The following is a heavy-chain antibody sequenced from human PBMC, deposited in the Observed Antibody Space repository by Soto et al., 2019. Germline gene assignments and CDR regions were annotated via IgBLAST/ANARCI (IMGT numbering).Heavy chain of an antibody. V-gene: IGHV4-31*03. CDR2: IYYNTGST. Sequence: SETLSLTCTFSGVSSSSGGYHGSWIRQRPGKGLEWIGNIYYNTGSTYYTPSLRHRATISIGRSKTEFPRNLSSVAAAYTAVYYRARYKPLPDYAGFGKGYYGMDVWCQLPTVTLAS. CDR3: ARYKPLPDYAGFGKGYYGMDV. J-gene: IGHJ6*02. D-gene: IGHD3-16*01. CDR1: GVSSSSGGYH.